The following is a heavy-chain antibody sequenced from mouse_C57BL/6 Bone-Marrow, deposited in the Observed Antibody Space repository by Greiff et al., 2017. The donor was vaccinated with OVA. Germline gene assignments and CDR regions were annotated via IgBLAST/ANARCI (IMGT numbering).Heavy chain of an antibody. D-gene: IGHD4-1*01. CDR1: GFTFTDSY. V-gene: IGHV7-3*01. CDR2: IRHKANGYTT. J-gene: IGHJ2*01. Sequence: EVQVVESGGGLVQPGGSLSLSCAASGFTFTDSYMSWVRQPPGKALEWLGFIRHKANGYTTAYSASVKVRFTISRANSQSILYLQMNALGAEDSATDYCARYWDGGFFDYWGQGTTLTVSS. CDR3: ARYWDGGFFDY.